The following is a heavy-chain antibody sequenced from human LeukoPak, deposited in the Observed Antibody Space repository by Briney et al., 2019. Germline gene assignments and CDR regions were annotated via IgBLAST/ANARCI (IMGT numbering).Heavy chain of an antibody. CDR1: GGSISSYY. Sequence: SETLSLTCTVSGGSISSYYWSWIRQPPGKGLEWIGYIYYSGSTNYNPSLNSRVTISVDTSKNQVSLKLTSVTAADTAVYYCARNDYGSGSSWWGQGTLVTVSS. J-gene: IGHJ4*02. CDR3: ARNDYGSGSSW. CDR2: IYYSGST. V-gene: IGHV4-59*08. D-gene: IGHD3-10*01.